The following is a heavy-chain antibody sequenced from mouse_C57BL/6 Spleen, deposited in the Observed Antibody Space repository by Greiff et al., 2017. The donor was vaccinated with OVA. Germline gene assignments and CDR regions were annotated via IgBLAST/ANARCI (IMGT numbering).Heavy chain of an antibody. Sequence: EVQGVESGEGLVKPGGSLKLSCAASGFTFSSYAMSWVRQTPEKRLEWVAYISSGGDYIYYADTVKGRFTISRDNARHTLYLQMSSLKSEDTAMNYWTRDKGVYWGQGTTLTVSS. D-gene: IGHD3-3*01. V-gene: IGHV5-9-1*02. CDR2: ISSGGDYI. J-gene: IGHJ2*01. CDR1: GFTFSSYA. CDR3: TRDKGVY.